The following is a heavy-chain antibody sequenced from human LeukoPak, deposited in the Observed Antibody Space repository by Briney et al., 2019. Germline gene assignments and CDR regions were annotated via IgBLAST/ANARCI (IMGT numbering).Heavy chain of an antibody. V-gene: IGHV3-7*03. D-gene: IGHD3-3*01. CDR1: GFTFSSYW. CDR3: AKSHDFWSGYNDY. J-gene: IGHJ4*02. Sequence: GGSLRLSCAASGFTFSSYWMSWVRQAPGKGLEWVANIKQDGSEKYYVDSVKGRFTISRDNAKNSLYLQMNSLRAEDTAVYYCAKSHDFWSGYNDYWGQGTLVTVSS. CDR2: IKQDGSEK.